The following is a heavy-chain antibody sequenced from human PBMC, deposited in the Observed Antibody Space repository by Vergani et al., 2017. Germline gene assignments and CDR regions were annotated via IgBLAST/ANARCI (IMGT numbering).Heavy chain of an antibody. CDR3: YTDYHDY. Sequence: EVQVVESGGGLIKPGGSLRLSCVVSGITFKNAWINWFRQAPGKGLGWIGRIRSKNDGGTADYAAPLKGRFTISRDDSKDSAFLLVNNLKTEDTAVYFCYTDYHDYWGQGTLVTVSS. V-gene: IGHV3-15*01. CDR2: IRSKNDGGTA. D-gene: IGHD2-2*02. J-gene: IGHJ4*02. CDR1: GITFKNAW.